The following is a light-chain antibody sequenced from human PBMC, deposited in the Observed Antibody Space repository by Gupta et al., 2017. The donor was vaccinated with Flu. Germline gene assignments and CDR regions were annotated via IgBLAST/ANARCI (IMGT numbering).Light chain of an antibody. CDR2: DAS. Sequence: ATLSLSPGDTATLSGRASQSISIYLAWYQKKPGQAPRLLMYDASHRAAGIPVRFTGSGSGTDFTLTISSRAPEDFAVYYCQQRSSRPMYTFGQGTELVIK. J-gene: IGKJ2*01. CDR1: QSISIY. V-gene: IGKV3-11*01. CDR3: QQRSSRPMYT.